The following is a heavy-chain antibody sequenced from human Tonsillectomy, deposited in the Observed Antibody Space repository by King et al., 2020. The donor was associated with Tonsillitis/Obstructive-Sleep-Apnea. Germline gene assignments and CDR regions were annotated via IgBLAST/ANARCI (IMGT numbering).Heavy chain of an antibody. Sequence: VQLVESRAELKKPGASVKVSCKASGYTFNSYGISWVRQAPGQGLEWMGWISAYNGHTNYAQKLQGRVTMTTDTSTSTAYMELRSLRTDDTAVYYCARDSMSHYFDSSTYYTFAYWGKGTLVTVSS. D-gene: IGHD3-22*01. CDR3: ARDSMSHYFDSSTYYTFAY. CDR2: ISAYNGHT. J-gene: IGHJ4*02. V-gene: IGHV1-18*01. CDR1: GYTFNSYG.